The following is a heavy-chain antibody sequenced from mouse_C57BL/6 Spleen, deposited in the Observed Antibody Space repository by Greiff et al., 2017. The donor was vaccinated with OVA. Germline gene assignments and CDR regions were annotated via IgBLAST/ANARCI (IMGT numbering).Heavy chain of an antibody. D-gene: IGHD2-3*01. V-gene: IGHV5-6*01. CDR3: ARRDGYYAMDY. CDR1: GFTFSSYG. CDR2: ISSGGSYT. J-gene: IGHJ4*01. Sequence: EVQVVESGGDLVKPGGSLKLSCAASGFTFSSYGMSWVRQTPDKRLEWVATISSGGSYTYYPDSVKGRITISRDNAKNTLYLQMSSLKSEDTAMYYCARRDGYYAMDYWGQGTSVTVSS.